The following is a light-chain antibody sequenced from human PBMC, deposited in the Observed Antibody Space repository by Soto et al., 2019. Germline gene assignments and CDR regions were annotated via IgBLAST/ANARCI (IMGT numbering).Light chain of an antibody. CDR2: DVS. Sequence: QSVLTQPASVSGSPGQSITISCTGTSSDVVGYNYVSWYQQHPGKAPKLMIYDVSNRPSGVSNRFSGSKSGNTASLTISGLQADDEADYYCSSYTSSSTLFYVFGTGTKVTVL. CDR3: SSYTSSSTLFYV. V-gene: IGLV2-14*01. J-gene: IGLJ1*01. CDR1: SSDVVGYNY.